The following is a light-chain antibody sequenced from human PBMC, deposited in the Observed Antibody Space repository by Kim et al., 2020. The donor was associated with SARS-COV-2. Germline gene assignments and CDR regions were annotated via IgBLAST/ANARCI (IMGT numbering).Light chain of an antibody. Sequence: NFMLTQPRSVSESPGKTVTISCTGSSGSIVSNYVQWYQQRPGSAPTTVIYGHNQRPSGVPDLFSGSIDSSSNSASLTISALRTEDEADYNCQSYDSTTLWVFGRGTKLTV. CDR3: QSYDSTTLWV. J-gene: IGLJ3*02. V-gene: IGLV6-57*02. CDR2: GHN. CDR1: SGSIVSNY.